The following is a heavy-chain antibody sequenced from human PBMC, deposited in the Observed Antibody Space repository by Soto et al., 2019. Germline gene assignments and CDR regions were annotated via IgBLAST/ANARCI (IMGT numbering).Heavy chain of an antibody. CDR3: AKGPFVEWLLNWFDP. V-gene: IGHV3-23*01. D-gene: IGHD3-3*02. CDR2: ITGRGVST. J-gene: IGHJ5*02. CDR1: GFTFSSYA. Sequence: EVQLLESGGGLVQPGGSLRLSCAASGFTFSSYAMNWVRQAPGKGLEWVAGITGRGVSTHYADSVKGRFTISRDNSKNTLYLQMNRLRVEDTAVFYCAKGPFVEWLLNWFDPWGQGTQVTVSS.